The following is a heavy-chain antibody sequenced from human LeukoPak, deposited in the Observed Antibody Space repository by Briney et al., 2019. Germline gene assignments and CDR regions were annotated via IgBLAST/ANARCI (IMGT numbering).Heavy chain of an antibody. CDR3: ARDQTTAVRSSGPQRYYYCMDV. CDR1: GGCISSYY. Sequence: SETLSLTCTVSGGCISSYYWSWIRQPAGKGLEWIGRIYTSGSTNYNPSLKSRVTMSVDTSKNQFSLKLSSVTAADTAVYYCARDQTTAVRSSGPQRYYYCMDVWGQGTTVTVSS. D-gene: IGHD3-22*01. J-gene: IGHJ6*02. V-gene: IGHV4-4*07. CDR2: IYTSGST.